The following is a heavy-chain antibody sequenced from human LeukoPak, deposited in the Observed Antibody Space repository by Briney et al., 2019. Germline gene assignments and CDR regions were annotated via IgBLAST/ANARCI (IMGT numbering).Heavy chain of an antibody. V-gene: IGHV3-30*02. J-gene: IGHJ4*02. Sequence: GGSLRLSCAASGFTFSSYGMHWVRQAPGKGLEWVAFIRYDGSNKYYADSVKGRFTISRDNSKNTLYLQMNSLRAEDTAVYYCAKDVTMVRGSPHYFDYWGQGTLVTVSS. CDR2: IRYDGSNK. CDR3: AKDVTMVRGSPHYFDY. D-gene: IGHD3-10*01. CDR1: GFTFSSYG.